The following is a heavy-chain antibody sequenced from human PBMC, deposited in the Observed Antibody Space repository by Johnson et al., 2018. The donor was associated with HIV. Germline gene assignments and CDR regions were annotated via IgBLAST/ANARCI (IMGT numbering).Heavy chain of an antibody. Sequence: QVQLVESGGGLVQPGRSPRLSCAASGFTFSSYAMHWVRQAPGKGLQWLATISYDGSDPYYPDSVKRRFTIFRANSKNTLYLQMNSLRDEDTAVYYCSTGVGAKTLTDAFDIWGQGTMVTVSS. J-gene: IGHJ3*02. CDR1: GFTFSSYA. CDR2: ISYDGSDP. D-gene: IGHD1-26*01. CDR3: STGVGAKTLTDAFDI. V-gene: IGHV3-30*04.